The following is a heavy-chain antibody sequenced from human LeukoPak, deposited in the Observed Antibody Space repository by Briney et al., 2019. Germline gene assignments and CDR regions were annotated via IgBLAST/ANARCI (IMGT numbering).Heavy chain of an antibody. CDR1: GLTFNTYG. J-gene: IGHJ4*02. CDR2: IRNDGSNK. D-gene: IGHD2-15*01. CDR3: ARDGVGSWGYFDY. V-gene: IGHV3-30*02. Sequence: GGSLRLSCAASGLTFNTYGMHWVRQAPGKGLDWVAFIRNDGSNKYYADSVKGRFTISRDNSKNTLYLQMNSLRAEDTAVYYCARDGVGSWGYFDYWGQGTLVTVSS.